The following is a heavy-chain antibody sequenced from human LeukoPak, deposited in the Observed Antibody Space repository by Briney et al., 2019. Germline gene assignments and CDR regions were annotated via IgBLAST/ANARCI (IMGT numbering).Heavy chain of an antibody. CDR3: ARETPLGYFDL. V-gene: IGHV4-59*01. D-gene: IGHD3-16*01. Sequence: PSETLSLTCTVSGGSISSYYWSWIRQPPGKGLEWIGYIYYSGSTNYNPSLKSRVTISVDTSKNQFSLKLSSVTAADTAVYYCARETPLGYFDLWGRGTLVTVSS. CDR2: IYYSGST. CDR1: GGSISSYY. J-gene: IGHJ2*01.